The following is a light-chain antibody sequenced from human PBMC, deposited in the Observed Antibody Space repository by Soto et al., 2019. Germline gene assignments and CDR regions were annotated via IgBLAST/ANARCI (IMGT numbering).Light chain of an antibody. CDR1: SSDVGGYNF. V-gene: IGLV2-14*03. J-gene: IGLJ2*01. CDR3: SSYRSVYSSAFGVV. CDR2: DVT. Sequence: QSVLTQPASVSASPGQSITISCTGTSSDVGGYNFVSWYQQHPRNAPKLLIYDVTNGPSGVSNRFSGSRSGNTASLTISGLQSEDEADYYCSSYRSVYSSAFGVVFGGGTKHTVL.